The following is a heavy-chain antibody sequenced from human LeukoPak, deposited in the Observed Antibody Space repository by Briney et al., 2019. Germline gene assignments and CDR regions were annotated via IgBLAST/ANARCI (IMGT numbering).Heavy chain of an antibody. D-gene: IGHD2/OR15-2a*01. CDR3: SKRVINNPFDN. CDR2: ISNDGTT. V-gene: IGHV3-23*01. CDR1: GFIFNDCT. J-gene: IGHJ4*02. Sequence: GGSLRLSCAASGFIFNDCTMNWVRQAPGKGLEWVAVISNDGTTHYIDSVKGRFTISRDNSKNALYLQMNGLRAEDTAVYFCSKRVINNPFDNWGEGTLVTVSS.